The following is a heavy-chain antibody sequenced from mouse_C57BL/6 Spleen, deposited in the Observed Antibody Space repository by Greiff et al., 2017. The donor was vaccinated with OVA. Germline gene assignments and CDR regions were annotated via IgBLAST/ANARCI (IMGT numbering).Heavy chain of an antibody. CDR2: IWSGGST. Sequence: VQLQQSGPGLVQPSQSLSITCTVSGFSLTSYGVHWVRQSPGKGLEWLGVIWSGGSTDYNAAFISRLSLSKDNSKSQVFFKMNSLQADDTAIYYCARTPDYYGSSYWYFDVWGTGTTVTVSS. D-gene: IGHD1-1*01. J-gene: IGHJ1*03. CDR1: GFSLTSYG. V-gene: IGHV2-2*01. CDR3: ARTPDYYGSSYWYFDV.